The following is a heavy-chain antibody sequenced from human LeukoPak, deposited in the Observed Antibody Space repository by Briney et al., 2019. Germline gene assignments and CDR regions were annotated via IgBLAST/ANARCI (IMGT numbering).Heavy chain of an antibody. CDR2: ISAYNGNT. CDR3: ARSYYGSGSYYSHPDY. D-gene: IGHD3-10*01. V-gene: IGHV1-18*01. J-gene: IGHJ4*02. Sequence: GASVKVSCKASGYTFTSYGISWVRQAPGQGLEWMGWISAYNGNTNYAQKLQGRVTMTTDTSTSTAYMELRSLRSDDTAVYYCARSYYGSGSYYSHPDYWGQGTLVTVSS. CDR1: GYTFTSYG.